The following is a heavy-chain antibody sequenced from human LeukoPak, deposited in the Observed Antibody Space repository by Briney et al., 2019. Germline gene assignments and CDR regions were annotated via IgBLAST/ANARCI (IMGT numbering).Heavy chain of an antibody. CDR2: IYYSGST. D-gene: IGHD3-10*01. V-gene: IGHV4-31*03. CDR3: ARDLGANMVRGVMGWFDP. J-gene: IGHJ5*02. CDR1: GGSISSGGYY. Sequence: SETLSLTCTVSGGSISSGGYYWSWIRQHPGKGLEWIGYIYYSGSTYYNPSLKSRVTISVDTSKNQFSLKLSSVTAADTAVYYCARDLGANMVRGVMGWFDPWGQGTLVTVSS.